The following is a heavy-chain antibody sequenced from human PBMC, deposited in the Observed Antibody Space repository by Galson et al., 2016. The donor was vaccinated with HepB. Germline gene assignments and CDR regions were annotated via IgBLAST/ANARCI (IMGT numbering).Heavy chain of an antibody. CDR2: IYHTGST. J-gene: IGHJ6*02. CDR1: RGSINSTNW. Sequence: SETLSLTCAVSRGSINSTNWWSWVRQSPEKGLEWIGEIYHTGSTNYNPSLKSRVIISVDTCKNEFSLRLTSVTAADPAVYYCARGDISATLGRQSNHYYFYGMDVCGQGATVTVSS. CDR3: ARGDISATLGRQSNHYYFYGMDV. V-gene: IGHV4-4*02. D-gene: IGHD2-15*01.